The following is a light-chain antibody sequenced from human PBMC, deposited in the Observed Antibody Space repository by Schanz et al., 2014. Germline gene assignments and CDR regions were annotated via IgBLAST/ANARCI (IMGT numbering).Light chain of an antibody. Sequence: QSALTQPASVSGSPGQSITISCSGTGNDIGMYNLVSWYQQHPGKAPKLIIYEGSARASGLFNRFSGSRSGITASLTISGLQADDEADYYCCSYAGSGTNVFGTGTKLTVL. V-gene: IGLV2-23*01. J-gene: IGLJ1*01. CDR2: EGS. CDR1: GNDIGMYNL. CDR3: CSYAGSGTNV.